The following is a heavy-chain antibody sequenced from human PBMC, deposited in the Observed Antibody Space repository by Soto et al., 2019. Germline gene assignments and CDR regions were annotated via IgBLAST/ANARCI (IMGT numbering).Heavy chain of an antibody. CDR1: GDTFTNFG. V-gene: IGHV1-18*01. CDR2: IATYNGNK. Sequence: GASVKVSCKTSGDTFTNFGLSWVRQAPGQGLEWMGWIATYNGNKNYAQKFQGRLTLTTDTSTSTGYMELKSLEYDDTAVYYCARVLRGVVNWFDPWGQGTLVTVSS. D-gene: IGHD3-10*01. CDR3: ARVLRGVVNWFDP. J-gene: IGHJ5*02.